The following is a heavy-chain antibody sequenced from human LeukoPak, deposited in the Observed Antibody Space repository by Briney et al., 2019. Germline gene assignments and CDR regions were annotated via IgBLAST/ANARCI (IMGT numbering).Heavy chain of an antibody. D-gene: IGHD3-22*01. CDR2: IYYSGST. Sequence: SETLSLTCTVPGGSLCRSSYYWSWVRQPPGKGLEWNGYIYYSGSTNYNPSLKSRVTISVDTSKNQFSLKLSSVTAADTAVYYCAREKYYDSSGYYYANDAFDIWGQGTMVTVSS. J-gene: IGHJ3*02. CDR1: GGSLCRSSYY. V-gene: IGHV4-61*01. CDR3: AREKYYDSSGYYYANDAFDI.